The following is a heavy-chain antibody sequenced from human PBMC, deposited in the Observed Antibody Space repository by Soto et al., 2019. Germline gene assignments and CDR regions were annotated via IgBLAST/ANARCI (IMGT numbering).Heavy chain of an antibody. J-gene: IGHJ5*02. Sequence: SLRLSCTASGFTFGDYAMSWFRQAPGKGLEWVGFIRSKAYGGTTEYAASVKGRFTISRDDSKSIAYLQMNSLKTEDTAVYYCTRVSIVLMVYAFNNWFDPWGQGSLVTVSS. V-gene: IGHV3-49*03. CDR3: TRVSIVLMVYAFNNWFDP. D-gene: IGHD2-8*01. CDR2: IRSKAYGGTT. CDR1: GFTFGDYA.